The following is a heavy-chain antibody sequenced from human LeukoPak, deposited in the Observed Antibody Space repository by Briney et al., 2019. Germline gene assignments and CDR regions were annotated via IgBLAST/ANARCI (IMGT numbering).Heavy chain of an antibody. V-gene: IGHV4-4*09. J-gene: IGHJ4*02. Sequence: SETLSLTCTVSGGSISSYYWSWIRQPPGKGLEWIGYIYTSGSTNYNPSLKSRVTISVDTSKNQSSLKLSSVTAADTAVYYCARHETDYDILTGYYPNGIDYWGQGTLVTVSS. CDR3: ARHETDYDILTGYYPNGIDY. D-gene: IGHD3-9*01. CDR2: IYTSGST. CDR1: GGSISSYY.